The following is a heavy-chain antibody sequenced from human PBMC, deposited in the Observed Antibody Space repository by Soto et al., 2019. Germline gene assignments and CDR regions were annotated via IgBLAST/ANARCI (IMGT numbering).Heavy chain of an antibody. J-gene: IGHJ4*02. CDR2: IYHTAST. D-gene: IGHD6-6*01. Sequence: SETLSLTCAVSGDSVSSSESSWSWIRQPPGKGLEWIGHIYHTASTKYSPSLRSRVTMFLDRTKNEFSLRLRSVTAADTAVYYCARVGGVAARTFDYWGQGTLVTVSS. CDR1: GDSVSSSESS. CDR3: ARVGGVAARTFDY. V-gene: IGHV4-30-2*01.